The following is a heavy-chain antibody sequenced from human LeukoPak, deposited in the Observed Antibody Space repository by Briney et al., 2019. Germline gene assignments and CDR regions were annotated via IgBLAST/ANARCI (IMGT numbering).Heavy chain of an antibody. J-gene: IGHJ4*02. Sequence: SVKVSCKASGGTFSSYAISWVRQAPGQGLEWMGGIIPIFGTANYAQKFQGRVTITADKSTSTAYMELSSLRSEDTAVYYCARDGGGYDFWSGYYTPPPFDYWGQGTLVTVSS. D-gene: IGHD3-3*01. V-gene: IGHV1-69*06. CDR1: GGTFSSYA. CDR3: ARDGGGYDFWSGYYTPPPFDY. CDR2: IIPIFGTA.